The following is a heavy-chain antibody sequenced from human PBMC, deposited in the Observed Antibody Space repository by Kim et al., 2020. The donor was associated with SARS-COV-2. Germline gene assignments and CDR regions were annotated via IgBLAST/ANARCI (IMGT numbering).Heavy chain of an antibody. D-gene: IGHD6-13*01. J-gene: IGHJ5*02. CDR2: ISYDGSNK. Sequence: GGSLRLSCAASGFTFSSYGMHWVRQAPGKGLEWVAVISYDGSNKYYADSVKGRFTISRDNSKNTLYLQMNSLRAEDTAVYYCAKGTVVWQTGPIDPWGQGTLVTVSS. CDR3: AKGTVVWQTGPIDP. CDR1: GFTFSSYG. V-gene: IGHV3-30*18.